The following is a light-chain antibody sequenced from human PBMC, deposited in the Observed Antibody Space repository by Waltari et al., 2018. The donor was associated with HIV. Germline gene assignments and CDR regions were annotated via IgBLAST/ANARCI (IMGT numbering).Light chain of an antibody. V-gene: IGLV2-14*01. CDR2: EVS. J-gene: IGLJ2*01. CDR3: SSYTTRSTVI. Sequence: QSALTQPASVSGSTGQSNPISCPGTRTDVGHYDSVPWYRQHPGKAPNLLIYEVSNRPSEVSNRFSGSKSVNTASLTISGLQAEDEADYYCSSYTTRSTVIFGGGTKLTVL. CDR1: RTDVGHYDS.